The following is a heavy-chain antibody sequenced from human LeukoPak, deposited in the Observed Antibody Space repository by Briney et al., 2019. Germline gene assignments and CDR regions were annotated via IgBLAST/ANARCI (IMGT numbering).Heavy chain of an antibody. V-gene: IGHV3-7*01. CDR3: ARHRSGGSQDDAFDI. CDR1: GFTFSTYW. J-gene: IGHJ3*02. CDR2: IKQDGSEK. Sequence: GSLRLSCAASGFTFSTYWMSWVRQAPGKGLEWVADIKQDGSEKYYVHSVKGRFTISRQNAKNSLFLQMNSLRAEDTAVYYCARHRSGGSQDDAFDIWGQGTMVTVSS. D-gene: IGHD2-15*01.